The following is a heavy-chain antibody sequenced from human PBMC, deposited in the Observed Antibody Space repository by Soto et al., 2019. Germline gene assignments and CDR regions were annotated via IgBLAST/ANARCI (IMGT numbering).Heavy chain of an antibody. CDR2: IYYSGST. Sequence: SESLSLTCTVSGGSISSYYWSWIRQPPGKGLEWIGYIYYSGSTNYNPSLKSRVTISVDTSKNQFSLKLSSVTAADTAVYYCARDARTPYYYYYYMDVWGKGTTVTVSS. V-gene: IGHV4-59*01. CDR3: ARDARTPYYYYYYMDV. J-gene: IGHJ6*03. D-gene: IGHD6-6*01. CDR1: GGSISSYY.